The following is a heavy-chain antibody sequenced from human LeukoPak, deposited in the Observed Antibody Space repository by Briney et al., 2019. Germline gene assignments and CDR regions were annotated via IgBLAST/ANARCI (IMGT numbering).Heavy chain of an antibody. CDR3: ARGMVGATYFDH. V-gene: IGHV3-33*01. D-gene: IGHD1-26*01. Sequence: GRSLRLSCAASGFTFSSYGMHWVRQAPGKGLEWVAVIWYDGINKYYADSVKGRFTISRDNSKSTLYLQMNGLRAEDTAVYYCARGMVGATYFDHWGQGTLVTVSS. CDR2: IWYDGINK. J-gene: IGHJ4*02. CDR1: GFTFSSYG.